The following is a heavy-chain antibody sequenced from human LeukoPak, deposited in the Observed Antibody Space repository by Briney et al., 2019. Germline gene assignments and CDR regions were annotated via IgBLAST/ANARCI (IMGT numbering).Heavy chain of an antibody. CDR3: APLRFAANYFDY. CDR1: GFTFSSYW. D-gene: IGHD5-12*01. CDR2: INSDGSST. Sequence: GGSLRLSCAASGFTFSSYWMHWLRQAPGKGLVWVSRINSDGSSTSYADSVKGRFTISRDNAKNTLYLQMNSLRAEDTAVYYCAPLRFAANYFDYWGQGTLVTVSS. V-gene: IGHV3-74*01. J-gene: IGHJ4*02.